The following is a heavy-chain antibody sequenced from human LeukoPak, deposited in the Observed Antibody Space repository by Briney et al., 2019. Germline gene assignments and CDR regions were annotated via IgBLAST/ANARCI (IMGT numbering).Heavy chain of an antibody. V-gene: IGHV3-21*01. CDR3: VVVVPADSYFDY. CDR2: ISSSSSYI. D-gene: IGHD2-2*01. J-gene: IGHJ4*02. Sequence: GGSLRLSCAASGFTFSSYSMNWVRRAPGKGLEWVSSISSSSSYIYYADSVKGRFTISRDNAKNSLYLQMNSLRAEDTAVYYCVVVVPADSYFDYWGQGTLVTVSS. CDR1: GFTFSSYS.